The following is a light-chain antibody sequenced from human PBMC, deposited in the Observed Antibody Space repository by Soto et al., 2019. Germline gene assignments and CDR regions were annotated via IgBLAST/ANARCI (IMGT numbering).Light chain of an antibody. Sequence: EIVLTQSPATLSLSPGERATLSCRASQSVSSYLAWYQQKPGQAPRLLIYDASNRATGIPARFSGSGSGTDFTLTIRSLEPEDFAVYSCQQRSNWPPAFGGGTKVEIK. CDR1: QSVSSY. CDR3: QQRSNWPPA. J-gene: IGKJ4*01. CDR2: DAS. V-gene: IGKV3-11*01.